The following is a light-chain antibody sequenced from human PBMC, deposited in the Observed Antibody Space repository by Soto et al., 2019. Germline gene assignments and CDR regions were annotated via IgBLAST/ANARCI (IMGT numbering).Light chain of an antibody. V-gene: IGKV2-28*01. Sequence: IVMTQSPLSLPVTPGEPPSISCSSSQSLLHSNGYNYLDWYLQKPGQSPQLLIYLGSNRASGVPDRFSGSGSGTDFTLKISRVEAEDLGVYYCMQALQTPLTFGGGTKVDIK. J-gene: IGKJ4*01. CDR2: LGS. CDR1: QSLLHSNGYNY. CDR3: MQALQTPLT.